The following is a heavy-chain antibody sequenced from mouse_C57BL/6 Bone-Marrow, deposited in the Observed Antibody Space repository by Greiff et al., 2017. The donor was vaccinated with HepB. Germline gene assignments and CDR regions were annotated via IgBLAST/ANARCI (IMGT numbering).Heavy chain of an antibody. D-gene: IGHD2-1*01. CDR2: IYPGSGST. V-gene: IGHV1-55*01. Sequence: QVHVKQPGAELVKPGASVKMSCKASGYTFTSYWITWVKQRPGQGLEWIGDIYPGSGSTNYNEKFKSKATLTVDTSSSTAYMQLSSLTSEDSAVYYCARSRLLWYPMDYWGQGTSVTVSS. CDR1: GYTFTSYW. CDR3: ARSRLLWYPMDY. J-gene: IGHJ4*01.